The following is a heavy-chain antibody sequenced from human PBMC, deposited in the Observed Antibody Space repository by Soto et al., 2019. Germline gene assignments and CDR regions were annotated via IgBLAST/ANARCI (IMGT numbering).Heavy chain of an antibody. J-gene: IGHJ4*02. CDR3: AKVKCSGGSCYGFPHYFDY. CDR2: ISYDGSNK. V-gene: IGHV3-30*18. CDR1: GFTFSSYG. Sequence: QVQLVESGGGVVQPGRSLRLSCAASGFTFSSYGMHWVRQAPGKGLEWVAVISYDGSNKYYADSVKGRFTISRDNSKNTLYLQMNSLRAEDTAVYYCAKVKCSGGSCYGFPHYFDYWGQGTLVTVSS. D-gene: IGHD2-15*01.